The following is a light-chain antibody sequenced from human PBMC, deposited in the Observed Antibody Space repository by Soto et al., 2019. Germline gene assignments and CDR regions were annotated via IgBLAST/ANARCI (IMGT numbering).Light chain of an antibody. CDR3: QQRSHWPYT. Sequence: EIVLTQSPATLSLSPGERATLSCRASQSVSSYLAWYQQKPGQAPRLLIYDASNRATGIPARFSGSGSGTDFTLNISSLEPADFAVYYCQQRSHWPYTFGQGTKLESK. CDR2: DAS. V-gene: IGKV3-11*01. J-gene: IGKJ2*01. CDR1: QSVSSY.